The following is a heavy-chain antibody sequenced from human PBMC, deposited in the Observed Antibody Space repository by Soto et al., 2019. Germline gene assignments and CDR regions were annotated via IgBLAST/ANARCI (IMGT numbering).Heavy chain of an antibody. CDR2: IYYSGST. CDR3: ARHFSGDYYYYGMDV. V-gene: IGHV4-31*03. Sequence: KASETLSLTCTVSGGSISSGGYYWSWIRQHPGKGLEWIGYIYYSGSTYYNPSLKSRVTISVDTSKNQFSLKLSSVTAADTAVYYCARHFSGDYYYYGMDVWGQGTTVTVSS. J-gene: IGHJ6*02. CDR1: GGSISSGGYY. D-gene: IGHD3-3*02.